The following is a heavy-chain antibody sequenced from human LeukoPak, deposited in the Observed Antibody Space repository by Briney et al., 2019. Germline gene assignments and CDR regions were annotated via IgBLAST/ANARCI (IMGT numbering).Heavy chain of an antibody. J-gene: IGHJ4*02. CDR2: IRYDGSNK. CDR3: AKGLRFLEWSVIDY. V-gene: IGHV3-30*02. D-gene: IGHD3-3*01. Sequence: PGGSLRLSCAASGFTFSSYGMHWVRQAPGKGLEGVAFIRYDGSNKYYADSVKGRFTISRDNSKNTLYLQMNSLRAEDTAVYYCAKGLRFLEWSVIDYWGQGTLVTVSS. CDR1: GFTFSSYG.